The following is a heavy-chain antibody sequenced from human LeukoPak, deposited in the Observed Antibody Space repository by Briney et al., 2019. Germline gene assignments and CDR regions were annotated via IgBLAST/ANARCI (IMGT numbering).Heavy chain of an antibody. D-gene: IGHD5-12*01. CDR3: ARTIVPRTYFDY. J-gene: IGHJ4*02. V-gene: IGHV4-4*07. CDR2: IFTSGST. Sequence: SETLSLTCTVSGGSISTFYWSWIRQPAGKGLEWIGRIFTSGSTNYNPSLKSRVTMSVDTSKNQFSLNLSSVTAADTAVYYCARTIVPRTYFDYWGQGTLVTVSS. CDR1: GGSISTFY.